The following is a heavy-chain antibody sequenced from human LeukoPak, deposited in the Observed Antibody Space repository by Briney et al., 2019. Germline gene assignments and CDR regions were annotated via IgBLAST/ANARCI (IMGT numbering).Heavy chain of an antibody. CDR3: ARASLGYSSRNWFDP. J-gene: IGHJ5*02. Sequence: PSETLSLTCAVYGGSFSGYYWSWIRQPPGKGLEWIGEINHSGSTNYNPSLKSRVTISVDTSKNQFSLKLSSVTAADTAVYYCARASLGYSSRNWFDPWGQGTLVTVSS. V-gene: IGHV4-34*01. D-gene: IGHD6-13*01. CDR1: GGSFSGYY. CDR2: INHSGST.